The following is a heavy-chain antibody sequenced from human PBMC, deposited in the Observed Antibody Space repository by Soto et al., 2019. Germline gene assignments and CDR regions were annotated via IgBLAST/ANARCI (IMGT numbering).Heavy chain of an antibody. Sequence: QVQLVESGGGVVQPGRALRLSCAASGFTFSSYAMHWVRQAPGKGLEWVAVISNDGSNKYYADAVKGRFTISRDNSKNTLYLQMSSLRAEDSAVYYCARDMGPGAIDYYGVDVWGQGTTVTVTS. CDR3: ARDMGPGAIDYYGVDV. D-gene: IGHD2-2*02. CDR1: GFTFSSYA. CDR2: ISNDGSNK. J-gene: IGHJ6*02. V-gene: IGHV3-30*14.